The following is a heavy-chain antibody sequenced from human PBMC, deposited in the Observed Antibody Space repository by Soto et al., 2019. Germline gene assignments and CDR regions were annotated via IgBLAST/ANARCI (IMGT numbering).Heavy chain of an antibody. CDR1: GDSVSSDSAA. D-gene: IGHD4-17*01. CDR2: TYYRSKWYH. V-gene: IGHV6-1*01. Sequence: PSQTLSLTCAISGDSVSSDSAAWNWIRQSTSRGLEWLGRTYYRSKWYHDYAVSVKSRITINPDTSKNQFSLQLNSVTPEDTAVYYCARDALRGNDAFDIWDQGTMVTVSS. J-gene: IGHJ3*02. CDR3: ARDALRGNDAFDI.